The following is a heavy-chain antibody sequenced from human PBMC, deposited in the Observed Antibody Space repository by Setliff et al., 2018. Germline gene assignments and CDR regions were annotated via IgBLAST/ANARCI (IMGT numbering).Heavy chain of an antibody. CDR1: GYIFSSYG. CDR3: ARFGGSCSSSSCYASDL. CDR2: IITNTGKT. D-gene: IGHD2-2*01. V-gene: IGHV1-18*01. Sequence: ASVKVSCKASGYIFSSYGFTWVRQAPGQGLEWMGMIITNTGKTSYPKKFQGRVTMTTDTYTGTGYMELRSLTSDDTAVYFCARFGGSCSSSSCYASDLWGQGTMVTVSS. J-gene: IGHJ3*01.